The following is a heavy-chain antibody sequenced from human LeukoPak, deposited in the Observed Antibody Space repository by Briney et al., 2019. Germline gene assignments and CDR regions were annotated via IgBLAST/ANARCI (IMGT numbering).Heavy chain of an antibody. Sequence: GGSLRLSCAASGFTFSSYGMHWVRQTPGKGLEWVAFIQYDGSKTYYTDSVKGRFTISRDNSKNTLYLQMNSLRAEDTAVYYCAKAVSPYCGGDCYSPLMDYWGQGTLVTVSS. CDR2: IQYDGSKT. V-gene: IGHV3-30*02. CDR3: AKAVSPYCGGDCYSPLMDY. D-gene: IGHD2-21*02. J-gene: IGHJ4*02. CDR1: GFTFSSYG.